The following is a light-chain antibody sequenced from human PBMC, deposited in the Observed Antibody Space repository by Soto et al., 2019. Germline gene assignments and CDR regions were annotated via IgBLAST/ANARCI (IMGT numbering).Light chain of an antibody. CDR1: SGQHSYA. V-gene: IGLV4-69*01. J-gene: IGLJ3*02. Sequence: QPVLTQPPSASASLGASVTHTRTQRSGQHSYAIAWHQQQPEKGPRYLMKLNSDGSHSKGDGIPDRFSGSSSGAERYLTISSLQSEDEADYYCQTWSTDIRVFGGGTKVTVL. CDR3: QTWSTDIRV. CDR2: LNSDGSH.